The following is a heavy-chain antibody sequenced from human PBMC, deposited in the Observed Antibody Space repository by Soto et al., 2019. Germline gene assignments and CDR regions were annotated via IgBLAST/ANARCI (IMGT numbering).Heavy chain of an antibody. Sequence: GGSLRLSCAASGFTFKTYNMNWVRQAPGKGLEWVSYIGTSGTPVYYADSVKGRFTISRDNAKNSLFLQMHSLRDEDTALYFCARDPSPDSSGWCYFDYWGQGT. CDR3: ARDPSPDSSGWCYFDY. CDR1: GFTFKTYN. J-gene: IGHJ4*02. D-gene: IGHD6-19*01. V-gene: IGHV3-48*02. CDR2: IGTSGTPV.